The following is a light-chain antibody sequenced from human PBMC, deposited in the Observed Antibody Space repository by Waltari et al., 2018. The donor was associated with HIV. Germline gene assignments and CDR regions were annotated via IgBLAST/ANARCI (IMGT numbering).Light chain of an antibody. V-gene: IGKV3-20*01. Sequence: ENVLTQSQGTLSLSPEERVTLSCRATHSVSDNYLAWYQYKPGQAPRLLIYGASSRATGVPDRFSGSGSGTDFTLTINRLKPEDFAVYYCQQYGIPPVTFGGGTKVEVK. CDR1: HSVSDNY. CDR3: QQYGIPPVT. J-gene: IGKJ4*01. CDR2: GAS.